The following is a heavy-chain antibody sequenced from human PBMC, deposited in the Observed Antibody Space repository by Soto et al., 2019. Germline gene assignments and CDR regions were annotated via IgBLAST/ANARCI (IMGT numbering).Heavy chain of an antibody. J-gene: IGHJ4*02. CDR2: IYYSGST. CDR1: GGSISSGAYY. D-gene: IGHD1-26*01. Sequence: PSETLSLTCTVSGGSISSGAYYWSWIRQHPGKGLEWIGYIYYSGSTYYNPSLKSRVTISVDTSKNQFSLKLSSVTAADTAVYYCARAPDRPYSGSYCYDYWGQGTLVTVSS. CDR3: ARAPDRPYSGSYCYDY. V-gene: IGHV4-31*03.